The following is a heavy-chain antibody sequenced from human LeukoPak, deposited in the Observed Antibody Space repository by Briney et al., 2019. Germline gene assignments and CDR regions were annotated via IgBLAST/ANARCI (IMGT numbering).Heavy chain of an antibody. CDR3: VSTMIVVGIDY. V-gene: IGHV4-30-4*01. Sequence: SETLSLTCSVSGGSISSGDYYWSWIPQPPEKGLEWIGYIYYTGSTYNNPSLKSQVTITVDTSKNQFSLKLSSVTAANTAVYYCVSTMIVVGIDYWGQGTLVTVSS. D-gene: IGHD3-22*01. J-gene: IGHJ4*02. CDR2: IYYTGST. CDR1: GGSISSGDYY.